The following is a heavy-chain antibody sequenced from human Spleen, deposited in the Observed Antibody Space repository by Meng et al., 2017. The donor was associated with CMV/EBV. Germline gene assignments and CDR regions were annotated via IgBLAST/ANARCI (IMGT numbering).Heavy chain of an antibody. CDR1: GGSFSGYY. J-gene: IGHJ4*02. CDR2: INHSGST. CDR3: ARGDGYSRSFDY. V-gene: IGHV4-34*01. Sequence: LTCAVYGGSFSGYYWGWIRQPPGKGLEWIGEINHSGSTNYNPSLKRRVTISVDTSKNQFSLKLSSVTAADTAVYYCARGDGYSRSFDYWGQGTLVTVSS. D-gene: IGHD5-24*01.